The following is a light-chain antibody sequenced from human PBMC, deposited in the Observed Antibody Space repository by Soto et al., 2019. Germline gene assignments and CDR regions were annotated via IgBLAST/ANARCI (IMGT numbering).Light chain of an antibody. Sequence: DIQMTQSPSSLSATVGDSVSITCRASQRIAFYLNWYQHKLGKAPKLLIHSAITLESGVPSRFTGSGSETDFNLTISSLQREDFATYFCQQSESTPYTFGQGTTLEIK. CDR1: QRIAFY. CDR3: QQSESTPYT. V-gene: IGKV1-39*01. CDR2: SAI. J-gene: IGKJ2*01.